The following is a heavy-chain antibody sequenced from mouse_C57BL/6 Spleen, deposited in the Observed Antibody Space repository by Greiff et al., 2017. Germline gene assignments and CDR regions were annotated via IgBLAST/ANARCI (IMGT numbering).Heavy chain of an antibody. CDR2: IDPANGNT. CDR3: ARSAYYSTYFDY. J-gene: IGHJ2*01. Sequence: EVKLVESVAELVRPGASVKLSCTASGFNIKNTYMHWVKQRPEQGLEWIGRIDPANGNTKYAPKFQGKATITADTSSTTAYLQLSSLTSEDTAIYYCARSAYYSTYFDYWGQGTTLTVSS. V-gene: IGHV14-3*01. D-gene: IGHD2-5*01. CDR1: GFNIKNTY.